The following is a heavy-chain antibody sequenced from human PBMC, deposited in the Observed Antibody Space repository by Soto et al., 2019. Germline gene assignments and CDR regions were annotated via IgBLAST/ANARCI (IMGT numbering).Heavy chain of an antibody. Sequence: QVQLVQSGPEVKKPGASVKVSCKTSEYTFTNYGISWVRQAPGQGLEWMGWITTDKGKTTYAQKFQGRVTMTTDTSTSTAYMELRSLRSDDTAMYYCANRSPAFDYWGQGTLVTVSS. J-gene: IGHJ4*02. V-gene: IGHV1-18*01. CDR1: EYTFTNYG. CDR3: ANRSPAFDY. CDR2: ITTDKGKT.